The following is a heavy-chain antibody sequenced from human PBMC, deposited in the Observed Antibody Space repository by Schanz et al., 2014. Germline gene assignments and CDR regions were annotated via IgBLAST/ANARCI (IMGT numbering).Heavy chain of an antibody. CDR2: ISGRDGST. J-gene: IGHJ4*02. CDR3: ANNWNLDY. V-gene: IGHV3-23*01. Sequence: EVQLLESGGGLVQPGGSLRLSCAASGFTFISYAMTWVRQAPGMGLEWVSAISGRDGSTYYADSVRGRFTISRDNSKNTLYLQMNSLRAEDTAVYYCANNWNLDYWGQGTLVTVSS. D-gene: IGHD1-20*01. CDR1: GFTFISYA.